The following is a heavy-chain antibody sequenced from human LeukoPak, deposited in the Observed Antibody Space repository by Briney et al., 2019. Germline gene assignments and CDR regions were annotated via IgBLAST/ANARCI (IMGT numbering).Heavy chain of an antibody. CDR3: ASTAKQQQLALDY. CDR1: GGSISSYY. Sequence: TTSETLSLTCTVSGGSISSYYWSWIRQPPGKGLEWIGYTYYSGSTNYNPSLKSRVTISVDTSKNQFSLKLSSVTAADTAVYYCASTAKQQQLALDYWGQGTLVTVSS. J-gene: IGHJ4*02. D-gene: IGHD6-13*01. V-gene: IGHV4-59*08. CDR2: TYYSGST.